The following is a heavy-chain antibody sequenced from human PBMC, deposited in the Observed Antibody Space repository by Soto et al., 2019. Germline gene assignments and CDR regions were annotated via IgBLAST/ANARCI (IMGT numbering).Heavy chain of an antibody. CDR1: GGSFSGYY. V-gene: IGHV4-34*01. D-gene: IGHD6-6*01. Sequence: PSETLSLTCAVYGGSFSGYYWSWIRQPPGKGLEWIGEINHSGSTNYNPSIKSRVTISVDTSKNQFSLKLSSVTAADTAVYYCASYSSSAPVRYFDYWGQGTLVTVSS. CDR2: INHSGST. CDR3: ASYSSSAPVRYFDY. J-gene: IGHJ4*02.